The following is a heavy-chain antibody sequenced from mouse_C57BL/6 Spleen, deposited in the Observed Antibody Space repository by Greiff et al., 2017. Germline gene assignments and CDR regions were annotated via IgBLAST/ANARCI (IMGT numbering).Heavy chain of an antibody. CDR3: ATLWLRRDYYAMDY. V-gene: IGHV5-17*01. J-gene: IGHJ4*01. Sequence: EVHLVESGGGLVKPGGSLKLSCAASGFTFSDYGMHWVRQAPEKGLEWVAYISSGSSTIYYADTVKGRFTISRDNAKNTLFLQMTSLRSEDTAMYYCATLWLRRDYYAMDYWGQGTSVTVSS. CDR1: GFTFSDYG. CDR2: ISSGSSTI. D-gene: IGHD2-2*01.